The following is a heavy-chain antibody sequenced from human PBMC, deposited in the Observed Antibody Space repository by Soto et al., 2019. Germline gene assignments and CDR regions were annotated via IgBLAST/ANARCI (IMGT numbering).Heavy chain of an antibody. D-gene: IGHD3-3*01. V-gene: IGHV1-69*06. CDR3: ARYWYYDFWSGYSNNWFGP. CDR2: IIPIFGTA. CDR1: GGTFSSYA. Sequence: SVKVSCKASGGTFSSYAISWVRQAPGQGLEWMGGIIPIFGTANYAQKFQGRVTITADKSTSTAYMELSSRRSEDTAVYYCARYWYYDFWSGYSNNWFGPWDRGTLVTVSS. J-gene: IGHJ5*01.